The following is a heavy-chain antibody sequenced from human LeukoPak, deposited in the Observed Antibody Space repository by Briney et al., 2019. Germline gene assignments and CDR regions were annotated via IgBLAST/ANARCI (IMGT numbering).Heavy chain of an antibody. CDR1: GFTFSSYA. CDR3: GKYCSGGNCYSGLY. J-gene: IGHJ4*02. V-gene: IGHV3-23*01. D-gene: IGHD2-15*01. Sequence: GGSLRLSCAASGFTFSSYAMSCVRQAPGKGLEWVSAISGSGGSTYYADSVKGRFTISRVNSKNTLYLQMNSLRAEDTAVYYCGKYCSGGNCYSGLYWGQGTLVTVSS. CDR2: ISGSGGST.